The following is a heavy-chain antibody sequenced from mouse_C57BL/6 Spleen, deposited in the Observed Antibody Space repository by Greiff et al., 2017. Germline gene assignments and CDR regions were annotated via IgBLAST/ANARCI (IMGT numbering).Heavy chain of an antibody. Sequence: VQLQQSGTVLARPGASVKMSCKTSGYTFTSYWMHWVKQRPGQGLEWIGAIYPGNSDTSYNQKFKGKAKLTAVTSASTAYMELSSLTNEDSAVYYCTRSATVVGARDYWGQGTSVTVSS. V-gene: IGHV1-5*01. CDR1: GYTFTSYW. D-gene: IGHD1-1*01. CDR3: TRSATVVGARDY. J-gene: IGHJ4*01. CDR2: IYPGNSDT.